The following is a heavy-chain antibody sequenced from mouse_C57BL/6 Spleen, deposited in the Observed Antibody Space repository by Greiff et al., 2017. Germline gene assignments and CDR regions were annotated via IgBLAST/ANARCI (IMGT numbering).Heavy chain of an antibody. D-gene: IGHD4-1*01. J-gene: IGHJ4*01. CDR3: ARPLTSLYAMDY. V-gene: IGHV1-53*01. CDR2: INPSNGGT. CDR1: GYTFTSYW. Sequence: QVQLQQPGTELVKPGASVKLSCKASGYTFTSYWMHWVKQRPGQGLEWIGNINPSNGGTNYNEKFKSKSTLTVDKSSSTAYMHISSLTSEDSAVYYCARPLTSLYAMDYWGQGTSVTVSS.